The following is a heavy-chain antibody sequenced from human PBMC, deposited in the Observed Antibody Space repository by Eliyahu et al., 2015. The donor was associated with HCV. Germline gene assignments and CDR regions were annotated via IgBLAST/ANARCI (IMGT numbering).Heavy chain of an antibody. CDR2: INAYNGNT. V-gene: IGHV1-18*04. CDR3: ALEKTDRFDY. J-gene: IGHJ4*02. Sequence: QIQLVQSGAEVKKPGASVKVSCKASGYTFTSYGISWVRQAPGQGLEWMGWINAYNGNTNYAQNLQGRVTLTTDTSTSTAYMEVRSLRSGDTAVYYCALEKTDRFDYWGQGTLVTVFS. D-gene: IGHD3-3*01. CDR1: GYTFTSYG.